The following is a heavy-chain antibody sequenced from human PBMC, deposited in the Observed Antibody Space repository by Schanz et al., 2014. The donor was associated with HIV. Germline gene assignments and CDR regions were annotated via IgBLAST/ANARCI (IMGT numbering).Heavy chain of an antibody. V-gene: IGHV1-18*01. Sequence: QVQLVQSGAEVKKPGASVKVSCKASGYTFTSYGISWVRQAPGQGLEWMGWISAYNGNTKYAQRLQGRVTMTTDTSTSTAYMELRSLRSDDTAVYYCAIDYYKTRAGVAFDFWGQGTLVVVSS. CDR1: GYTFTSYG. CDR2: ISAYNGNT. D-gene: IGHD3-10*01. CDR3: AIDYYKTRAGVAFDF. J-gene: IGHJ3*01.